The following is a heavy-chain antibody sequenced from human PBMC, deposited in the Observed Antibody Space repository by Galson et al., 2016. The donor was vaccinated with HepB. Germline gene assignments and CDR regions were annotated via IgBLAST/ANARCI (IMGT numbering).Heavy chain of an antibody. CDR3: ARGNGRPGERGDY. J-gene: IGHJ4*02. D-gene: IGHD1-1*01. CDR2: IKQDGSEK. CDR1: GFTFSTNW. V-gene: IGHV3-7*02. Sequence: SLRLSCAASGFTFSTNWMSWVRQAPGKGLEWVANIKQDGSEKYYVDSVKGRFTISRDNAKNSLYLQMNSLRAEDTAVYYCARGNGRPGERGDYWGQGTLVTVSS.